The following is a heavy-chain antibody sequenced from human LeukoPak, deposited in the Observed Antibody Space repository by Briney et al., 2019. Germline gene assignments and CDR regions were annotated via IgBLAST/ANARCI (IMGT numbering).Heavy chain of an antibody. J-gene: IGHJ4*02. D-gene: IGHD3-3*01. CDR2: ISGSGGSI. V-gene: IGHV3-23*01. CDR3: AKDPHFGVVIIPHFDY. CDR1: GFTFSSYA. Sequence: PGGSLRLSCAASGFTFSSYAMSWVRQAPGKGLEWVSAISGSGGSIYYADSVKGRFTISRDNSKNTLYLQMNSLRAEDTAVYYCAKDPHFGVVIIPHFDYWGQGTLVTVSS.